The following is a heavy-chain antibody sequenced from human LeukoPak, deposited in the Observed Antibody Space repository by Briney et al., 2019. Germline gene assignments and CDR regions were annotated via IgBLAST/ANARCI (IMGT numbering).Heavy chain of an antibody. Sequence: SETLSLTCTVSGGSISSYYWSWIRQPPGKGLEWIGYIYTSGSTNYNPSLKSRVTISVDTSKNQFSLKLSSVTAADTAVYYCARHTYCSSTSCYHDAFDIWGQGTMVTVSS. V-gene: IGHV4-4*09. CDR3: ARHTYCSSTSCYHDAFDI. CDR2: IYTSGST. D-gene: IGHD2-2*01. J-gene: IGHJ3*02. CDR1: GGSISSYY.